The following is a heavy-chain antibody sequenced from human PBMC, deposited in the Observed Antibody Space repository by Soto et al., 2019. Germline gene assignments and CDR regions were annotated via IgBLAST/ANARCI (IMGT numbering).Heavy chain of an antibody. CDR1: GFTFSSYG. CDR3: ARGGRAYNWSDEVDY. J-gene: IGHJ4*02. V-gene: IGHV3-33*01. Sequence: QVQLVESGGGVVQPGRSLRLSCAASGFTFSSYGMHWVRQAPGKGLEWVAVIWYDGSNTYYADSVKGRFTISRDNSKNTLYVQMNGLKADDTGVYYCARGGRAYNWSDEVDYWGQRTLVTVSS. CDR2: IWYDGSNT. D-gene: IGHD1-1*01.